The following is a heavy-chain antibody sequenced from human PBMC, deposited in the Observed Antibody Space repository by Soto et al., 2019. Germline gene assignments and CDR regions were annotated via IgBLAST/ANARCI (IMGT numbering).Heavy chain of an antibody. J-gene: IGHJ4*02. CDR2: IYYSGST. CDR3: ARMTTVTSPFDY. Sequence: SETLSLTCTVSGGSISSGGYYWSWIRQHPGKGLEWIGYIYYSGSTYYNPSLKSRVTISVDTSKNQFSLKLSSVTAADTAVYYCARMTTVTSPFDYWGQGTLVTVS. D-gene: IGHD4-17*01. CDR1: GGSISSGGYY. V-gene: IGHV4-31*03.